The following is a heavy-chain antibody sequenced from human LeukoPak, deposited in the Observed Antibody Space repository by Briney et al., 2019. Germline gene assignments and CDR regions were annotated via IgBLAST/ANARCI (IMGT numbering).Heavy chain of an antibody. Sequence: PGGSLRLSCAASGFTFSSFGMSWVRQAPGKGLEWVSVISGSGGSTYYADSVKGRFTISRDNSKNTLYLQMNSLRAEDTAVYYCAKHLWFGGLQSSNDYWGQGTLVTVSS. D-gene: IGHD3-10*01. CDR3: AKHLWFGGLQSSNDY. V-gene: IGHV3-23*01. J-gene: IGHJ4*02. CDR2: ISGSGGST. CDR1: GFTFSSFG.